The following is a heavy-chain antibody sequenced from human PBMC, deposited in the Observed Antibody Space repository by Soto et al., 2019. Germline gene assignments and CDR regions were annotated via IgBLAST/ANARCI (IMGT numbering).Heavy chain of an antibody. Sequence: SETLSLTCTFSGGPISSSDYYGGWIRQPPGKGLEWIGSIYFNGFTYFNPSLKSRVTMSLDTSKKQFSLKLSSVTAADTAVYYCAPLCIAAAGGTSAVAPWGQGTLVTVSS. J-gene: IGHJ5*02. CDR2: IYFNGFT. D-gene: IGHD6-13*01. CDR1: GGPISSSDYY. V-gene: IGHV4-39*01. CDR3: APLCIAAAGGTSAVAP.